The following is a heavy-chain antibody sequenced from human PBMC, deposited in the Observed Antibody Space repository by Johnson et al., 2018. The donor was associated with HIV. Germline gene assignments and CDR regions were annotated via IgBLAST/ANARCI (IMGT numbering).Heavy chain of an antibody. D-gene: IGHD5-18*01. J-gene: IGHJ3*02. Sequence: QVQLVESGGGLVQPGGSLRLSCAASGFTFSSYGMHWVRQAPGKGLEWVAFIRYDGSNKYYADSVKGRFTISRDNSKNTLYLQMNSLRAEDTAVYYCAKERGYSYGRGAFDIWGQGTMVTVSS. CDR1: GFTFSSYG. V-gene: IGHV3-30*02. CDR2: IRYDGSNK. CDR3: AKERGYSYGRGAFDI.